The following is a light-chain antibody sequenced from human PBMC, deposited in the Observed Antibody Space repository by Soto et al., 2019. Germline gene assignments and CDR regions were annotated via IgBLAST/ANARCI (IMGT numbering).Light chain of an antibody. J-gene: IGKJ2*01. Sequence: DIQMTQSPSSLSASVGNTVTITCRASQSISTFSNWYQQKPGQAPKLLIYAVSSLRDGVPSRFSGGGSGTDFTLTISSLQPEDFATYDCQQSYITPYTFGQGTKLEIK. CDR3: QQSYITPYT. V-gene: IGKV1-39*01. CDR1: QSISTF. CDR2: AVS.